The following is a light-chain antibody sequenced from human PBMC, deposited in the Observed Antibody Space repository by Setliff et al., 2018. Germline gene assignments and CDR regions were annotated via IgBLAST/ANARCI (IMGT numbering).Light chain of an antibody. CDR1: NNDVGAYNY. CDR3: CSYAGSSTLV. J-gene: IGLJ2*01. V-gene: IGLV2-23*02. CDR2: DVS. Sequence: QSALAQPASVSGSPGQSVTISCTGTNNDVGAYNYVSWYQQHPGKAPKLMIYDVSKRPSGVSNRFSGSKSGNTASLTISGLQAEDEADYYCCSYAGSSTLVFGGGTKVTVL.